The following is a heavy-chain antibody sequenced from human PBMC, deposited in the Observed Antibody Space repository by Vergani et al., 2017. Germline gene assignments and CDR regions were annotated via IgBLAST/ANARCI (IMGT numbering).Heavy chain of an antibody. D-gene: IGHD2-2*03. CDR1: GFTFSDYY. CDR3: ARWIEAAPIYGAFAL. Sequence: QVQLVESGGNLVKPGGSLRLSCEASGFTFSDYYMTWIRQAPGEGLEWVSYISSSGTNIYYADSVRGRFTISRDNPKRTLHLQMDSLRVDDTAVYFCARWIEAAPIYGAFALWGRGTRVTVSP. J-gene: IGHJ3*01. CDR2: ISSSGTNI. V-gene: IGHV3-11*04.